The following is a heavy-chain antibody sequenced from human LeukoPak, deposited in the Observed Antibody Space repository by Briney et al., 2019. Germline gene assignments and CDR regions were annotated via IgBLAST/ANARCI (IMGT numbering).Heavy chain of an antibody. CDR2: ISSRGDTI. D-gene: IGHD5-18*01. CDR3: AKGYTTMVRGVDY. J-gene: IGHJ4*02. CDR1: GFTFSSYK. V-gene: IGHV3-48*03. Sequence: GGSLRLSCAASGFTFSSYKMHWVRQAPGRGLEWVSYISSRGDTIFHADSVKGRFTTSRDNAKNSLYLQMNSLRPEDTALYYCAKGYTTMVRGVDYWGQGTLVTVSS.